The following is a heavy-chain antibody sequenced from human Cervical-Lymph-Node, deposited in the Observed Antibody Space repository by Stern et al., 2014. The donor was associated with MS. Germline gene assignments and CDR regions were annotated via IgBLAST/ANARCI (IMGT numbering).Heavy chain of an antibody. CDR2: IYTSGST. CDR3: ARDCRLRYFDNYGMDV. V-gene: IGHV4-61*02. J-gene: IGHJ6*02. D-gene: IGHD3-9*01. CDR1: GGSISSGSYY. Sequence: QVQLQESGPGLVKPSQTLSLTCTVSGGSISSGSYYWSWIRQPAGKGLEWIGRIYTSGSTNYNASLKSRVTISVDTSKNQFSLKLSSVTAADTAVYYCARDCRLRYFDNYGMDVWGQGTTVTVSS.